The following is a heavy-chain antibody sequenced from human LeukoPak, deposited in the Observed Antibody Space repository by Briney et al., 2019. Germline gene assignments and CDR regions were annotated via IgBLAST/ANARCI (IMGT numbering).Heavy chain of an antibody. Sequence: GGSLRLSCAASGFTFSSYSMNWVRQAPGKGLEWVSYISSSSRTIYYADSVKGRFTISRDNAKNSLYLQMNSLRAEDTAVYYCARDRGGYNWNDYCYFDYWGQGTLVTVSS. CDR3: ARDRGGYNWNDYCYFDY. CDR1: GFTFSSYS. CDR2: ISSSSRTI. V-gene: IGHV3-48*01. J-gene: IGHJ4*02. D-gene: IGHD1-20*01.